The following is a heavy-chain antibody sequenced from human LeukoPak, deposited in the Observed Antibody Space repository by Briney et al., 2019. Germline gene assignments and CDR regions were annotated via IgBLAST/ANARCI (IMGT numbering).Heavy chain of an antibody. V-gene: IGHV4-34*01. CDR3: ASSPPYYYGMDV. J-gene: IGHJ6*02. CDR1: GFTFSSYG. CDR2: INHSGST. Sequence: PGGSLRLSCAASGFTFSSYGMHWVRQPPGKGLEWIGEINHSGSTNYNPSLKSRVTISVDTSKNQFSLKLSSVTAADTAVYYCASSPPYYYGMDVWGQGTTVTVSS.